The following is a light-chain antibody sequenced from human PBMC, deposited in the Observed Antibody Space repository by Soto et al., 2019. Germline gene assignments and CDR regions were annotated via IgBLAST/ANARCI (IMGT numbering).Light chain of an antibody. Sequence: DIQMTQSQSSVSASVGDSVTITCRARQDIDSWLAWYQQKPGNAPNLLIYAASSLQSGVPSRFSGRGSWTDFTFTISSLQPEDFGIYYCQQGSSFKWKFGQVTKVDIK. J-gene: IGKJ1*01. CDR3: QQGSSFKWK. V-gene: IGKV1-12*01. CDR1: QDIDSW. CDR2: AAS.